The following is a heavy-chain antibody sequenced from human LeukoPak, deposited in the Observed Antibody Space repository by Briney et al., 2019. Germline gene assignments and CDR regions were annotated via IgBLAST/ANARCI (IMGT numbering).Heavy chain of an antibody. CDR3: ARHRAYSSSSPFDY. V-gene: IGHV4-59*08. J-gene: IGHJ4*02. CDR2: IYYTGST. D-gene: IGHD6-6*01. CDR1: GGSISSLY. Sequence: PSETLSLTCSVSGGSISSLYWSWIRQPPGKGLEWIGYIYYTGSTNSNPSLRGRVTMFVDMSKNQFSLRLSSVTAADTAVYYCARHRAYSSSSPFDYWGRGTLVAVSS.